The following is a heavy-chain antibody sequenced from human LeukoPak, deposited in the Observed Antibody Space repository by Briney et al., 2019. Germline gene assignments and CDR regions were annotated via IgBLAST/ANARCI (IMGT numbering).Heavy chain of an antibody. CDR2: ISSSSGIM. CDR3: ARRHDYSNYPDY. Sequence: GGSLRLSCAASGFTFSSYDMKWVRQAPGKGLEWVSYISSSSGIMYYADSVKGRFTISRDNAKNSLYLQMNSLRAEDTAVYYCARRHDYSNYPDYWGQGTLVTVSS. D-gene: IGHD4-11*01. V-gene: IGHV3-48*04. CDR1: GFTFSSYD. J-gene: IGHJ4*02.